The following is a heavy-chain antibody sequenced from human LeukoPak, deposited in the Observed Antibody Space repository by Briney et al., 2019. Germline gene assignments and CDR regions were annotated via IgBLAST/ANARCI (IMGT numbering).Heavy chain of an antibody. J-gene: IGHJ4*02. Sequence: GALGLSFGASWFTFFNYVLSWGRPGPGEGGGGGSAIVYSSDDTWSADSVKGRFTISRDNSKNTLYLQMNSLRAEDTAIYFCAKGSGPSRPYYFDYWGQGARVTVSS. CDR1: WFTFFNYV. CDR2: IVYSSDDT. CDR3: AKGSGPSRPYYFDY. V-gene: IGHV3-23*01. D-gene: IGHD3-3*01.